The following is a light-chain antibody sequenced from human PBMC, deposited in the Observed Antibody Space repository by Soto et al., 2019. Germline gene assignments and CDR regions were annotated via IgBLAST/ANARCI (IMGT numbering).Light chain of an antibody. V-gene: IGKV3-20*01. J-gene: IGKJ5*01. CDR1: QSVTSNK. CDR2: DAS. CDR3: QQYGSSPIT. Sequence: EIVLTQSPGNLSLSPGERATLSCRASQSVTSNKLAWYQQKPGQAPRLIIYDASGRTTGSPDRFSGSGSGADFTLTISRLEPEDFAVYYCQQYGSSPITFGQGTRLEIK.